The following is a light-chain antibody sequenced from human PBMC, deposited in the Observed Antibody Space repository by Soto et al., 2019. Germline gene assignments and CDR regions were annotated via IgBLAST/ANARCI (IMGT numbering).Light chain of an antibody. CDR1: QTISSL. J-gene: IGKJ2*01. CDR2: KAS. V-gene: IGKV1-5*03. Sequence: DIQMTQFPSTLSASIGDRVTITCRASQTISSLLAWYQQKPGKAPKLLIYKASNLETGVPSRFSGSGSGTEFALTISSLQPDDFATYYCQQYIRYSPYTFGQGTRLEIK. CDR3: QQYIRYSPYT.